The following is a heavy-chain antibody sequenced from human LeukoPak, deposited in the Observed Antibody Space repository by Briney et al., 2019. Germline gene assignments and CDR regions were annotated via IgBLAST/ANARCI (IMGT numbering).Heavy chain of an antibody. J-gene: IGHJ1*01. CDR3: TARYCRSTSCYGEYFQR. CDR2: IKSKTDGGTT. D-gene: IGHD2-2*01. CDR1: GFTFSNAW. V-gene: IGHV3-15*01. Sequence: GGSLRLSCAASGFTFSNAWMSWVRQAPGRGLEWVGRIKSKTDGGTTDYAGPVKRRLTISRDDSKNTLYLQMNSLKTEDTAVYYCTARYCRSTSCYGEYFQRWGQGTLVTVSS.